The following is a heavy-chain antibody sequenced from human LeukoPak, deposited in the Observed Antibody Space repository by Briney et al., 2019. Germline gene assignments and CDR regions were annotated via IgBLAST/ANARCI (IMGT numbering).Heavy chain of an antibody. Sequence: ASVKVSCKTSGDTINTSIINWVRQAPGQGLEWMGWINPNSGDTNYAQKFQGRVTMTRDTSVSTAYMELSRLRSDDTAVYYCARVRYRLAETYIDYWGQGTLVTVSS. CDR1: GDTINTSI. V-gene: IGHV1-2*02. D-gene: IGHD3-16*01. CDR3: ARVRYRLAETYIDY. J-gene: IGHJ4*02. CDR2: INPNSGDT.